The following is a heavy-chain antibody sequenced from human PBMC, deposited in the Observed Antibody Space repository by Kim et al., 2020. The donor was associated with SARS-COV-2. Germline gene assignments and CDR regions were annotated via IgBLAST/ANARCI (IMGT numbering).Heavy chain of an antibody. CDR2: SGT. J-gene: IGHJ4*02. Sequence: SGTSYTDSVTGRFTISSDNAKNTLYLQMNSLRAEDTAVYYCAIGSYHLDYWGQGTLVTVSS. V-gene: IGHV3-74*01. D-gene: IGHD1-26*01. CDR3: AIGSYHLDY.